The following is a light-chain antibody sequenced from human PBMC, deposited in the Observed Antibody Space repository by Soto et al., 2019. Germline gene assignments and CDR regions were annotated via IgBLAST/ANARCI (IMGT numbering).Light chain of an antibody. CDR2: EVT. CDR3: SSYTTRNTWV. Sequence: QSALTQPASVSGSPGQSITISCTGTSSDVGGHNYVSWYQQHPDKAPKLLIFEVTYRPSGVSDRFSGSKSGNTASLTISGLQAEDEAAYYCSSYTTRNTWVFGGGTKVTVL. V-gene: IGLV2-14*01. CDR1: SSDVGGHNY. J-gene: IGLJ3*02.